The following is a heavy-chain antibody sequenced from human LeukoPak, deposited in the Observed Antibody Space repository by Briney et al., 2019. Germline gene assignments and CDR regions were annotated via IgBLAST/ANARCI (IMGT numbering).Heavy chain of an antibody. CDR2: IYYSGST. D-gene: IGHD6-13*01. CDR3: ARLDSSSGYYYYGMDV. J-gene: IGHJ6*02. Sequence: PSQTLSLTCAVYGGSFSGYYWSWIRQPPGKGLEWIGYIYYSGSTNYNPSLKSRVTISVDTSKNQFSLKLSSVTAADTAVYYCARLDSSSGYYYYGMDVWGQGTTVTVSS. CDR1: GGSFSGYY. V-gene: IGHV4-59*01.